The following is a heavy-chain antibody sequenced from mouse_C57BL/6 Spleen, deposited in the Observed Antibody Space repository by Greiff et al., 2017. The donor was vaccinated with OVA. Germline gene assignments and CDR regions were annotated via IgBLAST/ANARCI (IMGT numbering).Heavy chain of an antibody. V-gene: IGHV7-3*01. CDR3: ARDYGSSLWFAY. D-gene: IGHD1-1*01. CDR2: IRNKANGYTT. J-gene: IGHJ3*01. Sequence: EVMLVESGGGLVQPGGSLSLSCAASGFTFTDYYMSWVRQPPGKALEWLGFIRNKANGYTTEYSASVKGRFTISRDNSQSILYLQMNALRAEDSATYDCARDYGSSLWFAYWGQGTLVTVSA. CDR1: GFTFTDYY.